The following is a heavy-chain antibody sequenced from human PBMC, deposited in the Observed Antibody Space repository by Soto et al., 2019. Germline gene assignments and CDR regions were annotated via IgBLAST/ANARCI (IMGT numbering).Heavy chain of an antibody. Sequence: LGDSLKISCEGSGYSFSSYWITWVRQMPGKGLEWMGRIDPSDSHTNYSPSFEGHVTISADKSISTAYVQWSSLKASDTAMYFCARSYKNDFDSSFPWLAHYYYYGMDVWGQGTTVTVSS. CDR2: IDPSDSHT. CDR1: GYSFSSYW. J-gene: IGHJ6*02. D-gene: IGHD3-22*01. CDR3: ARSYKNDFDSSFPWLAHYYYYGMDV. V-gene: IGHV5-10-1*01.